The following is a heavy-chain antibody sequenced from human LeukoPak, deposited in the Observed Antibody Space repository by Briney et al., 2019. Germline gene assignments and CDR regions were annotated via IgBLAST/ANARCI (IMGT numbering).Heavy chain of an antibody. CDR1: GFTFSDYA. D-gene: IGHD1-26*01. Sequence: GGSLRLSCAASGFTFSDYALGWVRQAPGRGLEWVATLSGSGAGTYYSDSVKGRFTISRDNSKNTLYLQMNSLRAEDTAVYYCARVGQGEWFFDLWGRGTLVTVSS. V-gene: IGHV3-23*01. J-gene: IGHJ2*01. CDR2: LSGSGAGT. CDR3: ARVGQGEWFFDL.